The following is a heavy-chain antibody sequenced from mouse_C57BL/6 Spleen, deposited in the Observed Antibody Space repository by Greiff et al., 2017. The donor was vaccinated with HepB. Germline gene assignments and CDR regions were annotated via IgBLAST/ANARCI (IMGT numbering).Heavy chain of an antibody. CDR1: GYTFTDYY. D-gene: IGHD2-4*01. V-gene: IGHV1-26*01. Sequence: EVMLQQSGPELVKPGASVKISCKASGYTFTDYYMNWVKQSHGKSLEWIGDINPNNGGTSYNQKFKGKATLTVDKSSSTAYMELRSLTSEDSAVYYCARGRPDYVLSIYYLSQATSITVSS. J-gene: IGHJ4*01. CDR3: ARGRPDYVLSIYY. CDR2: INPNNGGT.